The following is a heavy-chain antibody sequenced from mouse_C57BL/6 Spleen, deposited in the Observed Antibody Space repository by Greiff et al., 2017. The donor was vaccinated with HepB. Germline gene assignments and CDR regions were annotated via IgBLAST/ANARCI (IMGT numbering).Heavy chain of an antibody. D-gene: IGHD2-4*01. CDR3: TRDWGDYYYAMDY. CDR2: ISSGGDYI. CDR1: GFTFSSYA. J-gene: IGHJ4*01. Sequence: EVKLVESGEGLVKPGGSLKLSCAASGFTFSSYAMSWVRQTPEKRLEWVAYISSGGDYIYYADTVKGRFTISRDNARNTLYLQMSSLKSEDTAMYYCTRDWGDYYYAMDYWGQGTSVTVSS. V-gene: IGHV5-9-1*02.